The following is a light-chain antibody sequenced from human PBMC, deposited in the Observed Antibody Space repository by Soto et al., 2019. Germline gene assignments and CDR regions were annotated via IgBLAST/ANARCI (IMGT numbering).Light chain of an antibody. Sequence: QAVVTQPPSASGTPGQRVTISCSGSSFNIGSNYVHWYQQLPGTAPTLLIHSNDERPSGVPDRISGSKSGTSASLAISGLRSEDEADYYCTAWDDRLNGWVIGGGTQLTVL. J-gene: IGLJ3*02. CDR2: SND. CDR3: TAWDDRLNGWV. CDR1: SFNIGSNY. V-gene: IGLV1-47*02.